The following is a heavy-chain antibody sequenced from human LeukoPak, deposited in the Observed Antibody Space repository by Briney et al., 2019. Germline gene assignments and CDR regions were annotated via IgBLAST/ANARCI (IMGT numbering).Heavy chain of an antibody. CDR1: GFTFSSYA. CDR2: ISGSGGST. J-gene: IGHJ4*02. Sequence: GGSLRLSCAASGFTFSSYAMSWVRQAPGKGLEWVSGISGSGGSTYYADSVKGRFTISRDNSKNTLYLQMNSLRAEDTAVYYCAKGYGSGSYYKEAVGYFDYWGQGTLVTVSS. D-gene: IGHD3-10*01. CDR3: AKGYGSGSYYKEAVGYFDY. V-gene: IGHV3-23*01.